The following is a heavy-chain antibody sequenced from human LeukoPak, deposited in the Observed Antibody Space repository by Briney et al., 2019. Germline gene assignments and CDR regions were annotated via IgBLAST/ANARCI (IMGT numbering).Heavy chain of an antibody. Sequence: SETLSLTCTVSGGSICSYYWSWIRQPPGKGLEWIGYIYYSGGTNYNPSLKSRVTISVDTSKNQFSLKLSSVTAADTAVYYCARTVCSSTSCWFDYWGQGTLVTVSS. CDR1: GGSICSYY. V-gene: IGHV4-59*01. D-gene: IGHD2-2*01. J-gene: IGHJ4*02. CDR3: ARTVCSSTSCWFDY. CDR2: IYYSGGT.